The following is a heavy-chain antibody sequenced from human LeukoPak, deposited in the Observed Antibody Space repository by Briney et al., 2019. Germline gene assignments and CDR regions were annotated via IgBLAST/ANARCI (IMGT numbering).Heavy chain of an antibody. J-gene: IGHJ5*02. CDR3: AVENSRFRFDP. D-gene: IGHD5-24*01. V-gene: IGHV3-66*02. CDR2: IYSGGTT. Sequence: GGSLRLSCAASGFAFSNYAMSWVRQAPGKGLEWVSVIYSGGTTYDADSVKGRFTISRDNSKNTLYLQMNNLRVEDTAVYYCAVENSRFRFDPWGQGTLVTVSS. CDR1: GFAFSNYA.